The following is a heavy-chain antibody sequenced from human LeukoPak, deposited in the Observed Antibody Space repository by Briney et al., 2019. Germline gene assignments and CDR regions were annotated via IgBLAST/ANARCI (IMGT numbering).Heavy chain of an antibody. CDR1: GYTFASHY. J-gene: IGHJ4*02. V-gene: IGHV1-46*01. D-gene: IGHD6-19*01. CDR2: INPSGGRP. CDR3: ARKYSYNSGGLDH. Sequence: ASVKVSCKASGYTFASHYMHWVRQAPGQGLEWMGVINPSGGRPTYAQKFQGRVNMTRDTSTSTFYMELSSLRSEDTAMYYCARKYSYNSGGLDHWGQGALVTVPS.